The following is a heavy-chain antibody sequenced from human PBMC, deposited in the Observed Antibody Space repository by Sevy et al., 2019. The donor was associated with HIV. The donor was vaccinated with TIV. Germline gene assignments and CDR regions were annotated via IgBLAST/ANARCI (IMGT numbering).Heavy chain of an antibody. CDR2: FDPEDGET. V-gene: IGHV1-24*01. CDR1: GYTLTELS. D-gene: IGHD2-15*01. Sequence: ASVKVSCKVSGYTLTELSMHWVRQAPGKGLEWMGGFDPEDGETIYAQKFQGRVTMTEDTSTDTAYMELSSLRSEDTAWYYCATDKRYCSGGSCYYPGPFDYWGQGTLVTVSS. CDR3: ATDKRYCSGGSCYYPGPFDY. J-gene: IGHJ4*02.